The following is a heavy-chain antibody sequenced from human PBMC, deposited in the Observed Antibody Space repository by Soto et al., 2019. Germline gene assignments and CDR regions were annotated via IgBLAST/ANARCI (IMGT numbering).Heavy chain of an antibody. CDR1: GGSISRYS. D-gene: IGHD2-15*01. Sequence: SETLSLTCTVSGGSISRYSWHWIRQPAGKTLEWIGRIYTNGSTNYNPFLKSRVTMSVDTSKSQFSLKLSSVTAADTAVYYCARARGVVSAQGWFDPWGQGALVTVSS. CDR3: ARARGVVSAQGWFDP. CDR2: IYTNGST. J-gene: IGHJ5*01. V-gene: IGHV4-4*07.